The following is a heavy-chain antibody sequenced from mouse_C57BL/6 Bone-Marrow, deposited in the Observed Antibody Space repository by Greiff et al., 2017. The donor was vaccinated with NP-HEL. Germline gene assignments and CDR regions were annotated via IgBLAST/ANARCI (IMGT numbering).Heavy chain of an antibody. J-gene: IGHJ3*01. CDR1: GFTFSDYY. V-gene: IGHV5-12*01. CDR2: ISNGGGST. Sequence: EVKLVESGGGLVQPGGSLKLSCAASGFTFSDYYMYWVRQTPGKRLEWVAYISNGGGSTYYPDTVKGRFTISRDNAKNTLYLQMSRLKSEDTAMYYCARQGFAYWGQGTLVTVSA. CDR3: ARQGFAY.